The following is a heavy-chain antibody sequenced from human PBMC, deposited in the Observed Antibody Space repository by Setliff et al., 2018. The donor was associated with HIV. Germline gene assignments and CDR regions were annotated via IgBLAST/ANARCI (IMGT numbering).Heavy chain of an antibody. CDR3: AKTANLIVLMVYALS. V-gene: IGHV3-23*01. CDR2: ISGSGGST. J-gene: IGHJ1*01. Sequence: PGGSLRLSCAASGFTFGDYAMHWVRHAPGKGLEWVSGISGSGGSTYYADSVKGRFTISRDNSKNTLYLQMNSLRAEDTAIYYCAKTANLIVLMVYALSWGQGTLVTVS. CDR1: GFTFGDYA. D-gene: IGHD2-8*01.